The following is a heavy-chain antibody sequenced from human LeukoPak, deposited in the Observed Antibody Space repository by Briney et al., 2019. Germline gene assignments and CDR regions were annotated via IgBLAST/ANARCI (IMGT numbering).Heavy chain of an antibody. V-gene: IGHV4-59*01. CDR2: IYYSGST. J-gene: IGHJ6*03. CDR3: ARGSNGDYSYYYYYMDV. Sequence: SETLSLTCTVSGGSISSYYWSWIRQPPGKGLEWIGYIYYSGSTNYNPSLKSRVTISVDTSKNRFSLKLSSVTAADTAVYYCARGSNGDYSYYYYYMDVWGKGTTVTVSS. D-gene: IGHD4-17*01. CDR1: GGSISSYY.